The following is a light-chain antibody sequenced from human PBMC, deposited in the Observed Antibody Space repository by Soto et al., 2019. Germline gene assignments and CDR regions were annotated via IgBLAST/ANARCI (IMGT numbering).Light chain of an antibody. J-gene: IGKJ2*01. CDR3: QQYSTYPDT. Sequence: DIQMTKSPSTLSASVGDRVTITCRARQSISSWLAWYHQKPGKAPKLLIYNASSWESGVSSRFSGSGSGTEFTLASSSLKPDDFATYYCQQYSTYPDTFGQGTKLEIK. CDR1: QSISSW. CDR2: NAS. V-gene: IGKV1-5*01.